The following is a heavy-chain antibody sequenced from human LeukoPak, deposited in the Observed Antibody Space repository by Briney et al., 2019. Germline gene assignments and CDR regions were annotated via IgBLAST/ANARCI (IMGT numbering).Heavy chain of an antibody. J-gene: IGHJ3*02. CDR2: IYYSGST. CDR1: GGSISSGDYY. D-gene: IGHD3-22*01. CDR3: ARDRREIVVNAFDI. V-gene: IGHV4-30-4*01. Sequence: SQTLSLTCTVSGGSISSGDYYWSWIRQPPGKGLEWIGYIYYSGSTYYNPSLKSRVTISVDTSKNQFSLKLSSVTAADTAVYYCARDRREIVVNAFDIWGQGTMVTVSS.